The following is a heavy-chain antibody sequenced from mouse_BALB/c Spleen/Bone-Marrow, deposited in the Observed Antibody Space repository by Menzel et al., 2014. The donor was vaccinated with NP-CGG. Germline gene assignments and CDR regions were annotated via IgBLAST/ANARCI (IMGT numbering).Heavy chain of an antibody. Sequence: QVQLQQSGAELAKPGASVKMSCKASGYTFTSYWMHWVKQRPGQGLEWIGYINPSTGYTEYNQKFKDKATLTADKSSSTAYMQLSSLTSEDSAVYYCALNWDVDWGQGTTLTVSS. J-gene: IGHJ2*01. V-gene: IGHV1-7*01. CDR1: GYTFTSYW. CDR3: ALNWDVD. D-gene: IGHD4-1*01. CDR2: INPSTGYT.